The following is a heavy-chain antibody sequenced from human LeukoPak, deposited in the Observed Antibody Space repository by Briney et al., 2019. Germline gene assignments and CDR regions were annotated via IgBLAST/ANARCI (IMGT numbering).Heavy chain of an antibody. Sequence: ASVKVSCKASGYTFTSYGITWVRQAPGQGLEWMGWISAYNGNTNYAQKLQGRVTMITDTSTSTAYMELRNLRSDDTAFYYCARDDLDCSGGTCYPDNYWGQGTLVAVS. CDR2: ISAYNGNT. V-gene: IGHV1-18*01. D-gene: IGHD2-15*01. CDR1: GYTFTSYG. J-gene: IGHJ4*02. CDR3: ARDDLDCSGGTCYPDNY.